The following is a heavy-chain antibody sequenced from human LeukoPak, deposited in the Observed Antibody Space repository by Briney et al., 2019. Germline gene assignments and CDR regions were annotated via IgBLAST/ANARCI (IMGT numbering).Heavy chain of an antibody. CDR2: INPNNGGT. CDR1: GDTFTGYN. Sequence: GASVKVSCKASGDTFTGYNMHWVRQAPGQGLEWMGWINPNNGGTIYAQKFRGRVTMTRDTSISTAYMELSSLRSDDTAVYYCARPLNDYTFDYWGQGTLVTVSS. D-gene: IGHD4-11*01. CDR3: ARPLNDYTFDY. V-gene: IGHV1-2*02. J-gene: IGHJ4*02.